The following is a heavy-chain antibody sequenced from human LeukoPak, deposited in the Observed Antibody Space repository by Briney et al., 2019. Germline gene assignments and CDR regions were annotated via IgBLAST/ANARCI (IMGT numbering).Heavy chain of an antibody. CDR3: ARDPSSGWYWYFDY. CDR1: GGSISSYY. CDR2: IYCSGST. Sequence: PSETLSLTCTVSGGSISSYYWSWIRQPPGKGLEWIGYIYCSGSTNYNPSLKSRVTISVDTSKNQFSLKLSSVTAADTAVYYCARDPSSGWYWYFDYWGQGTLVTVSS. J-gene: IGHJ4*02. V-gene: IGHV4-59*01. D-gene: IGHD6-19*01.